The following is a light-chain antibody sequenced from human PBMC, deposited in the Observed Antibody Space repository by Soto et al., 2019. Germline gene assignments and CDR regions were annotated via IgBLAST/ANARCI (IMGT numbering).Light chain of an antibody. V-gene: IGKV1-27*01. Sequence: DIVMTQSPSSLSASVGDRVTITCRASQGISNYSAWYQQKPGKVPKLLIYAASTLQSGVPSRFSGSGSGTDRPLNISSLQTEEVATYYGQKYKSATRTFCQGNKVDIK. CDR1: QGISNY. CDR2: AAS. CDR3: QKYKSATRT. J-gene: IGKJ1*01.